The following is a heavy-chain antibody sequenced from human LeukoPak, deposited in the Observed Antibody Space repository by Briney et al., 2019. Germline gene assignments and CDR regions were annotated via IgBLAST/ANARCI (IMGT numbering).Heavy chain of an antibody. V-gene: IGHV1-2*04. Sequence: ASVKVSCKASGYTFAGYYMHWVRQAPGQGLEWMGWINPNSGGTNYAQKFQGWVTMTRDTSISTAYMELSRLRSDDTAVYYCARGKDYYDSSGYYDYFDYWGQGTLVTVSS. D-gene: IGHD3-22*01. CDR3: ARGKDYYDSSGYYDYFDY. J-gene: IGHJ4*02. CDR2: INPNSGGT. CDR1: GYTFAGYY.